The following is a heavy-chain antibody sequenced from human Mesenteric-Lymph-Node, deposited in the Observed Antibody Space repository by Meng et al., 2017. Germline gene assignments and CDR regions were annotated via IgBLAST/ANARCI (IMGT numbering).Heavy chain of an antibody. J-gene: IGHJ4*02. V-gene: IGHV3-11*01. D-gene: IGHD3-3*01. CDR3: ARGSVASRLDY. CDR1: GFTFRDYY. CDR2: ISYSAAIT. Sequence: QGQLVEAGGGGGNPGGCRRLSCAASGFTFRDYYMTWVRQAPGKGLEWVACISYSAAITYYADSVKGRLTISRDNGKNSVFLQMNSLRVEDTAVYYCARGSVASRLDYWGQGTLVTVSS.